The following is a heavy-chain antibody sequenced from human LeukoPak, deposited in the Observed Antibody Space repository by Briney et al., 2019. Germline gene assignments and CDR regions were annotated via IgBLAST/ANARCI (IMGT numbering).Heavy chain of an antibody. Sequence: SETLSLTCTVSGGSISSYYWSWIRQPPGKGLEWIGYIYYSGSTNYNPSLKSRVTISVDTSKNQFSLKLSSVTAADTAVYYCARVSSTSRMGFDYWGQGTLVTVSS. CDR1: GGSISSYY. CDR2: IYYSGST. D-gene: IGHD2-2*01. J-gene: IGHJ4*02. CDR3: ARVSSTSRMGFDY. V-gene: IGHV4-59*12.